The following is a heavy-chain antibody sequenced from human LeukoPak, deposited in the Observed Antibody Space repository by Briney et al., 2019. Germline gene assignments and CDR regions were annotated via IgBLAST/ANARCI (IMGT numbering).Heavy chain of an antibody. CDR2: IKQDGSEK. CDR1: GFTSSSYW. J-gene: IGHJ4*02. CDR3: VREARESGGFDY. V-gene: IGHV3-7*01. D-gene: IGHD5-24*01. Sequence: PGGSLRLSCAGSGFTSSSYWMTWVRQAPGKGLEWVANIKQDGSEKNYVDSVKGRFTISRDNAKNSLYLQMNSLRAEDTAVYYCVREARESGGFDYWGQGTLVTVSS.